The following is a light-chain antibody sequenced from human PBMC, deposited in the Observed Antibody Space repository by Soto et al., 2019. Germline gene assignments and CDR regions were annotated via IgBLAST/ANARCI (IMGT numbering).Light chain of an antibody. Sequence: EIVMTQSPATLSLSPGERATLSCRASQSVSRNLAWYQQIPGQAPTLLIYDASTRATGIPAGFSGSGSGTEFTLTISSLQSEDFAVYYCQQYNIWPPWTFGQGTKVEIK. V-gene: IGKV3-15*01. CDR3: QQYNIWPPWT. CDR1: QSVSRN. J-gene: IGKJ1*01. CDR2: DAS.